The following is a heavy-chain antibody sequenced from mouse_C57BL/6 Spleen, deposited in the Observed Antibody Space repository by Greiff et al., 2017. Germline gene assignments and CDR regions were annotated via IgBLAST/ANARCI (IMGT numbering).Heavy chain of an antibody. CDR2: ISSGSSTI. J-gene: IGHJ4*01. CDR3: ARTFSGYYAMDY. V-gene: IGHV5-17*01. CDR1: GFTFSDYG. Sequence: EVKLMESGGGLVKPGGSLKLSCAASGFTFSDYGMHWVRQAPEKGLEWVAYISSGSSTIYYADTVKGRFTISRNTAKNTLFLQMTSLRSEDTAMYYCARTFSGYYAMDYWGQGTSVTVSS.